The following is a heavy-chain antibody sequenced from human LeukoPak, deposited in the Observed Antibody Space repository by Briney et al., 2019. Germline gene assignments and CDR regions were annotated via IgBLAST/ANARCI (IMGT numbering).Heavy chain of an antibody. CDR1: GITLNDLS. Sequence: ASVKVSCKVSGITLNDLSIQWVRQAPGKGLEWMGGFDPEDGETIYAPKFQARVTMTQDTYEDTAYMELRSLRSDDTAVYYCASPGAIYYDYVWGSYRYWGQGTLVTVSS. V-gene: IGHV1-24*01. J-gene: IGHJ4*02. D-gene: IGHD3-16*02. CDR3: ASPGAIYYDYVWGSYRY. CDR2: FDPEDGET.